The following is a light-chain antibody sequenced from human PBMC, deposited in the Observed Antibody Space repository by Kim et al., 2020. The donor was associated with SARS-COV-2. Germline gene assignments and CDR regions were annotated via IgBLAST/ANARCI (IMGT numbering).Light chain of an antibody. Sequence: GQSIRITSTGANSDGVDYNCVSWYQQNPGKVPKLILYDVVNRPSGISPRFSGSKSGNTASLTISGLHADDEADYYCSSYTSSNTLVFGTGTKVTVL. CDR1: NSDGVDYNC. J-gene: IGLJ1*01. V-gene: IGLV2-14*03. CDR3: SSYTSSNTLV. CDR2: DVV.